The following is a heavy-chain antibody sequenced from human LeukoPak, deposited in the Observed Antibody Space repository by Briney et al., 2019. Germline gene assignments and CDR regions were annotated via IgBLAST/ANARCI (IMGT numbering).Heavy chain of an antibody. Sequence: PGGSLKLSCAPSGFTFNNYNMNWVRQAPGRALEWVSSITSSGTYIFYADSVKGRFTISRDNAKNSLYLQMNSLRVEDTAVYYCARCTTGRTFGSLREIKRSREIDYWGQGTLVTVSS. CDR3: ARCTTGRTFGSLREIKRSREIDY. CDR1: GFTFNNYN. J-gene: IGHJ4*02. CDR2: ITSSGTYI. D-gene: IGHD1-1*01. V-gene: IGHV3-21*01.